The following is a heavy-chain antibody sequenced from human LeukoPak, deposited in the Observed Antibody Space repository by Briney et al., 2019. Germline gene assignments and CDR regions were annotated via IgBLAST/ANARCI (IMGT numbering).Heavy chain of an antibody. D-gene: IGHD3-10*01. CDR3: ARDNNYRGSGSHLYYFDN. Sequence: PGMSLRLSCAASGLTFNTYTMHWVRQAPGKGLEWVAFISSDGSKKYYADSVKGRFTISRDNTKNTLYLEMNSLRAEDTAVYFCARDNNYRGSGSHLYYFDNWGQGTLVTVSS. CDR1: GLTFNTYT. J-gene: IGHJ4*02. CDR2: ISSDGSKK. V-gene: IGHV3-30-3*01.